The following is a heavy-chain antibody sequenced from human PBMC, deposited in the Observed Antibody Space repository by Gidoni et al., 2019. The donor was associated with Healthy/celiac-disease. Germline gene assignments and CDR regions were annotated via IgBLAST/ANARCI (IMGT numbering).Heavy chain of an antibody. V-gene: IGHV3-33*01. CDR1: GFTFSRYG. D-gene: IGHD6-13*01. Sequence: QVQLVESGGGVVQRGRSLRLSCAASGFTFSRYGMHWVRQAPGKGMEWVAVIWYDGSNKYYADSVKGRFTISRDNSKNTLYLQMNSLRAEDTAVYYCARDPMIPAGDDAFDIWGQGTMVTVSS. CDR2: IWYDGSNK. J-gene: IGHJ3*02. CDR3: ARDPMIPAGDDAFDI.